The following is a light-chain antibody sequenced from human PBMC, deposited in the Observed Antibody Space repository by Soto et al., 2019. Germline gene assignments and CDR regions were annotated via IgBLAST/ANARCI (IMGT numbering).Light chain of an antibody. CDR2: DAS. CDR1: QSVSSY. V-gene: IGKV3-11*01. CDR3: HQRGNRRFT. J-gene: IGKJ3*01. Sequence: EVVLTQSPATLSLSPGEIATLSCRVSQSVSSYLAWYQQKPGQAPRLLIYDASNRSTGIAARFSGSGSGTDFTLPISSVEPEEFAVYYCHQRGNRRFTVGAGTKVDIK.